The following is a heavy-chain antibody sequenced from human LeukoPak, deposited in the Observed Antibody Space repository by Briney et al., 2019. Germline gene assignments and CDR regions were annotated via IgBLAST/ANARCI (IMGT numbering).Heavy chain of an antibody. J-gene: IGHJ4*02. CDR2: IGIDSGNT. V-gene: IGHV3-48*01. CDR3: ARDYKYAFDN. CDR1: GLTFSDYS. Sequence: PGGSLRLSRAASGLTFSDYSMNWVRQAPGKGLEWISYIGIDSGNTNYADSVKGRFTISGDKAKNSLYLQMNSLRVEDTAVYYCARDYKYAFDNWGQGTLVTVSS. D-gene: IGHD5-24*01.